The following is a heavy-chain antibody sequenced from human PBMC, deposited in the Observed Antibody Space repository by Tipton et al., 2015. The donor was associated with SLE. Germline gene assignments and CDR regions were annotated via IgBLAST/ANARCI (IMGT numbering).Heavy chain of an antibody. D-gene: IGHD4-23*01. CDR1: GGTFNTYA. Sequence: QSGPEVKKPGSSVKVSCKAAGGTFNTYAFSWVRKAPGQGLEWMGGIIPVFGTANYARNFLGRVTISADKSTNTVYMELSSLRSEDTAVYFCARDWPYGYNLREAVDIWGQGTMVTVSS. CDR3: ARDWPYGYNLREAVDI. V-gene: IGHV1-69*06. J-gene: IGHJ3*02. CDR2: IIPVFGTA.